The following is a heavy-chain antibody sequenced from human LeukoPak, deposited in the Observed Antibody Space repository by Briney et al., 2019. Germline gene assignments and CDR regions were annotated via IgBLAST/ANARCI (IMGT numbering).Heavy chain of an antibody. CDR3: ARDFHYYYDSSGYSTRDDAFDI. CDR1: GFTFSSYW. D-gene: IGHD3-22*01. CDR2: IKQDGSEK. J-gene: IGHJ3*02. Sequence: GGSLRLSCAASGFTFSSYWMTWVRQAPGKGLEWVANIKQDGSEKYYVDSVKGRFTISRDNAKNSLYLQMNSLRAEDTAVYYCARDFHYYYDSSGYSTRDDAFDIWGQGTMVTVSS. V-gene: IGHV3-7*01.